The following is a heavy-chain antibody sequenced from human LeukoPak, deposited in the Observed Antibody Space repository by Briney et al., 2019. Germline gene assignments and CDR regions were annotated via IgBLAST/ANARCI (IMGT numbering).Heavy chain of an antibody. Sequence: ASVKVSCKASGYTFTSYGISWVRQAPGQRLEWMGWINAGNGNTKYSQEFQGRVTITRDTSASTAYMELSSLRSEDMAVYYCARDTATLRAFDIWGQGTMVTVSS. V-gene: IGHV1-3*03. CDR3: ARDTATLRAFDI. CDR1: GYTFTSYG. D-gene: IGHD5-18*01. CDR2: INAGNGNT. J-gene: IGHJ3*02.